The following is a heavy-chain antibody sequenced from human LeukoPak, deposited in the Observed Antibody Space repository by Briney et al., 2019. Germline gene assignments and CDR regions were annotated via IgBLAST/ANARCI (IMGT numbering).Heavy chain of an antibody. CDR3: ASASLTYYYDSSGYYPRPFDY. J-gene: IGHJ4*02. D-gene: IGHD3-22*01. CDR1: GGSISSYY. CDR2: IYTSGST. V-gene: IGHV4-4*07. Sequence: SETLSLTCTVSGGSISSYYWSWIRQPAGKGLEWIGRIYTSGSTNYNPSLKSRVTKSVDTSKNQFSLKLSSVTAADTAVYYCASASLTYYYDSSGYYPRPFDYWGQGTLVTVSS.